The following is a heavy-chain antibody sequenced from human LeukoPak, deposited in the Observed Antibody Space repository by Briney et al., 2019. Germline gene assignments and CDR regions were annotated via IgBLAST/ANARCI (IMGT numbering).Heavy chain of an antibody. CDR1: GFTFSTSA. D-gene: IGHD4-17*01. CDR2: ISNNGGYT. Sequence: PGGSLRLSCVVSGFTFSTSAMSWVRQAPGKGLEWVSAISNNGGYTYYADSVQGRFTISRDNSKSTLCLQMNSLRAEDTAVYYCANEIRPNDHWGQGTLVTVSS. V-gene: IGHV3-23*01. CDR3: ANEIRPNDH. J-gene: IGHJ4*02.